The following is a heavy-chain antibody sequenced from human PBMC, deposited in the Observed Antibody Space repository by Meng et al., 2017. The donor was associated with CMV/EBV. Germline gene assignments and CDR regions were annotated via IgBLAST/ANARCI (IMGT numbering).Heavy chain of an antibody. Sequence: GGSLRLSCAASGFTFSSYWMSWVRQAPGKGLEWVANIKQDGSEKYYVDSVKGRFTISRDNAKNSLYLQMNSLRAEDTAVYYCARDRDGETYYDFCSGYSHYGMDVWGQGTTVTVSS. V-gene: IGHV3-7*01. CDR3: ARDRDGETYYDFCSGYSHYGMDV. CDR1: GFTFSSYW. J-gene: IGHJ6*02. D-gene: IGHD3-3*01. CDR2: IKQDGSEK.